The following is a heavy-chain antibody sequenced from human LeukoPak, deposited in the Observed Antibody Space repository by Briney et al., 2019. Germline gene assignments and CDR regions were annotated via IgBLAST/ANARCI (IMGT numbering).Heavy chain of an antibody. D-gene: IGHD3-10*01. CDR2: IIPLFGTT. J-gene: IGHJ6*03. CDR3: ASHYYGSGHKADYYFHYYMDV. CDR1: GGTFSNYD. Sequence: SVKVSCKASGGTFSNYDFSWVRQAPGQGLEWMGGIIPLFGTTNYAQKFQGRLTITTDESTGTAYMNLSSLISEDTAVYYCASHYYGSGHKADYYFHYYMDVWGTGTAVTVSS. V-gene: IGHV1-69*05.